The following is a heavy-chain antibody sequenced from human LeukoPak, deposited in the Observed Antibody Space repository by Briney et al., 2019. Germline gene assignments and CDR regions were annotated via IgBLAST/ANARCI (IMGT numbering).Heavy chain of an antibody. D-gene: IGHD6-19*01. V-gene: IGHV1-18*04. CDR3: ASVIAVAGANWFDP. Sequence: ASVKVSCKASGYTFTSYYMHWVRQAPGQGLEWMGWISAYNGNTNYAQKLQGRVTMTADTSTSTAYMELRSLRSDDTAVYYCASVIAVAGANWFDPWGQGTLVTVSS. CDR1: GYTFTSYY. CDR2: ISAYNGNT. J-gene: IGHJ5*02.